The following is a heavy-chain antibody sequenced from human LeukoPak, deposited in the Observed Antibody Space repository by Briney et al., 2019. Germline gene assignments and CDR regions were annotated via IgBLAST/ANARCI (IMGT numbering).Heavy chain of an antibody. D-gene: IGHD2-2*01. Sequence: TGGSLRLSCAASGFTFSDNYMSWIRQAPGKGLEWVSYISSSSSYTNYADSVKGRFTISRDNAKNSLYLQMNSLRAEDTAVYYCARGPVVPAANDAFAAFDIWGQGTMVTVSS. J-gene: IGHJ3*02. V-gene: IGHV3-11*06. CDR1: GFTFSDNY. CDR2: ISSSSSYT. CDR3: ARGPVVPAANDAFAAFDI.